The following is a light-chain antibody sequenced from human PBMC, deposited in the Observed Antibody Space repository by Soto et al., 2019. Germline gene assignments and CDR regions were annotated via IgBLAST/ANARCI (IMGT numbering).Light chain of an antibody. CDR2: DAS. J-gene: IGKJ5*01. V-gene: IGKV3-11*01. CDR3: QQRTRWPMT. CDR1: QSVSTY. Sequence: DNVLTQSPDTLSLSPGERATLSCRASQSVSTYLAWYQQKPGQAPRLLIYDASNTATGIPARFSGSGSGTDFTLTISSLEPEDFAVYYCQQRTRWPMTFGQGTRLEIK.